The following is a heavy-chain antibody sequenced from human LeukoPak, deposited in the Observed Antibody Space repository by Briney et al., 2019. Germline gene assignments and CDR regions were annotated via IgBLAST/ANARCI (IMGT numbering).Heavy chain of an antibody. CDR1: GFTFSDYY. V-gene: IGHV3-11*01. CDR2: ISSSGSTI. Sequence: GGSLRLSCAASGFTFSDYYMSWIRQGPGEGLEWVSYISSSGSTIYYADSVKGRFTISRDNAKNSLYLQMNSLRAEDTAVYYCARREQQLGNDAFDIWGQGTMVTVSS. J-gene: IGHJ3*02. CDR3: ARREQQLGNDAFDI. D-gene: IGHD6-6*01.